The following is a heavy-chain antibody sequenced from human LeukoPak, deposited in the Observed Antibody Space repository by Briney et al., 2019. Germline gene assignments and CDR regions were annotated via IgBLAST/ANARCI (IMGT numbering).Heavy chain of an antibody. CDR3: AKEVYYYDSSGYYSLLH. D-gene: IGHD3-22*01. V-gene: IGHV3-11*01. J-gene: IGHJ4*02. Sequence: GGSLRLSCAASGFTFSDYYMSWIRQAPGKGLEWVSYISSSGSTVYYADSVKGRFTISRGNAKNSLYLQMNSLRAEDTALYYCAKEVYYYDSSGYYSLLHWGQGTLVTVSS. CDR2: ISSSGSTV. CDR1: GFTFSDYY.